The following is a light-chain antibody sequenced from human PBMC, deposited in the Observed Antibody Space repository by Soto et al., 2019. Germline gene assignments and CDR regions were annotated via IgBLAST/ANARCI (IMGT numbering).Light chain of an antibody. CDR2: GAS. CDR1: QSVSSRY. CDR3: HHYGGSPPFT. V-gene: IGKV3-20*01. J-gene: IGKJ3*01. Sequence: EIVLTQSPGTLSLSPGERAPLSCRARQSVSSRYLGWYQQKPGQAPRLLIYGASSRATGIPDRFSGSGSGTDFTLTISRLEPEDFAVYYGHHYGGSPPFTFGPGTKVDMK.